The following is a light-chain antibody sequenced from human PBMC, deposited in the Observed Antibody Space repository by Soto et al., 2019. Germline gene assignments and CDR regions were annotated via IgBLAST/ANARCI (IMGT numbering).Light chain of an antibody. CDR3: QQYGSSPMWT. V-gene: IGKV3-20*01. CDR1: QSVSSSY. CDR2: GAS. J-gene: IGKJ1*01. Sequence: EIVLTQSPGTLSLSPGERATLSCRASQSVSSSYLAWYQQKPGQAPRLLIYGASSRATGIPDRFRGSGSVTYFTLTISRLEPENFAVYYCQQYGSSPMWTFGQGTKVEIK.